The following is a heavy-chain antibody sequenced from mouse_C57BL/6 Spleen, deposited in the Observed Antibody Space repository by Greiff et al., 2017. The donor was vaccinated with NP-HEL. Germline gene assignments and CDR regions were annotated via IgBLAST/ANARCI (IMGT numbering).Heavy chain of an antibody. J-gene: IGHJ2*01. CDR3: ARGDSNYEDY. D-gene: IGHD2-5*01. CDR1: GYSITSGYY. V-gene: IGHV3-6*01. Sequence: EVKLQESGPGLVKPSQSLSLTCSVTGYSITSGYYWNWIRQFPGNKLEWMGYISYDGSNNYNPSLKNRISITRDTSKNQFFLKLNSVTTEDTATYYCARGDSNYEDYWGQGTTLTVSS. CDR2: ISYDGSN.